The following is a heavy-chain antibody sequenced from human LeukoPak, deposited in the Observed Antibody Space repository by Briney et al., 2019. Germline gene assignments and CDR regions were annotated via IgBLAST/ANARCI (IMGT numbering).Heavy chain of an antibody. D-gene: IGHD3-10*01. Sequence: GASVKVSCKASGGTFSSYAISWVRQAPGQGLEWMGGIIPIFGTANYAQKFQGRVTITRDTSASTAYMELSSLRSEDTAVYYCASGKKHSWDRTGIGAFDIWGQGTMVTVSS. CDR3: ASGKKHSWDRTGIGAFDI. V-gene: IGHV1-69*05. J-gene: IGHJ3*02. CDR1: GGTFSSYA. CDR2: IIPIFGTA.